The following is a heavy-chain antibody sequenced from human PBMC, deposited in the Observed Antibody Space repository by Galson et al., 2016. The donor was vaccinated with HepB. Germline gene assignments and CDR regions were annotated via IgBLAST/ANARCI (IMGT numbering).Heavy chain of an antibody. CDR2: IFWNDDK. V-gene: IGHV2-5*01. D-gene: IGHD4-23*01. CDR1: GFSLSTSGVG. Sequence: PALVKPTQTLTLTCTFSGFSLSTSGVGVGWIRQPPGRALEWLALIFWNDDKGYSPSLKSRLTITKDTSKNHVVLTVTNMDPVDTATYYCARFGTEITPGGPFDSWGQGTLVTVSS. J-gene: IGHJ4*02. CDR3: ARFGTEITPGGPFDS.